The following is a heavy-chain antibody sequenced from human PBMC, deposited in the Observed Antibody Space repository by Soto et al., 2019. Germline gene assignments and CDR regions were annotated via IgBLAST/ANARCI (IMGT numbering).Heavy chain of an antibody. CDR3: VGNLYYDCWGGPPVLPFDP. Sequence: GGSLRLSCSASGFTFSSYAMHWVRQAPGKGLEYVSAISSNGGSTYYADSVKGRFTISRDNSKNTLYLQMNSLRAEDTAVYYWVGNLYYDCWGGPPVLPFDPWGQGTLVTVSS. J-gene: IGHJ5*02. CDR1: GFTFSSYA. CDR2: ISSNGGST. D-gene: IGHD3-3*01. V-gene: IGHV3-64D*08.